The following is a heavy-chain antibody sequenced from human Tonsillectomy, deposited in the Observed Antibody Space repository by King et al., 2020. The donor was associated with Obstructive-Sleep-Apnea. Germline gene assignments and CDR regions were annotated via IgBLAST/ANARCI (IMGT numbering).Heavy chain of an antibody. J-gene: IGHJ4*02. CDR2: LSGSGATT. CDR3: AKDRTLYGSGSYSYFDY. D-gene: IGHD3-10*01. V-gene: IGHV3-23*04. CDR1: GFTFSSYA. Sequence: VQLVESGGGLVQPGGSLRLSCAASGFTFSSYAMTWVRQAPGKGLEWVSGLSGSGATTYYPDSVKGRFTLARDNSKNTLYLQMDSLRAEDTAIYYCAKDRTLYGSGSYSYFDYWGQGILVTVSS.